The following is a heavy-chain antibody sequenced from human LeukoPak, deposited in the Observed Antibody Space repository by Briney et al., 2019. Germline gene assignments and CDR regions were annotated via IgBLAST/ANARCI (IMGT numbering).Heavy chain of an antibody. Sequence: GGSLRLSCAASGFTFSSYWMHWVRQAPGKGLVWVSRINSDGSSTSYADSVKGRFTISRDNAKNTLYRQMNSLRAEDTAVYYCARVASLSSSWYYYYYYMDVWGKGTTVTVSS. CDR1: GFTFSSYW. CDR3: ARVASLSSSWYYYYYYMDV. J-gene: IGHJ6*03. V-gene: IGHV3-74*01. CDR2: INSDGSST. D-gene: IGHD6-13*01.